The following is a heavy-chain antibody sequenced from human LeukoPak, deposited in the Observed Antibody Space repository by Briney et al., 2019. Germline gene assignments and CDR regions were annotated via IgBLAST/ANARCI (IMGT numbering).Heavy chain of an antibody. CDR3: ARVYDSSGYYFRLDY. CDR1: GYTFTSYG. V-gene: IGHV1-18*01. J-gene: IGHJ4*02. D-gene: IGHD3-22*01. CDR2: ISAYNGNT. Sequence: GASVNVSCKASGYTFTSYGISCVRQAPGQGLEWMGWISAYNGNTNYAQKLQGRVTMTTDTSTSTAYMELRSLRSDDTAVYYCARVYDSSGYYFRLDYWGQGTLVTVSS.